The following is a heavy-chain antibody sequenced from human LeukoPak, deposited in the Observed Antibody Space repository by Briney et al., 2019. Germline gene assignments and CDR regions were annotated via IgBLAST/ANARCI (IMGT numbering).Heavy chain of an antibody. Sequence: GGSQRLSCAASGFTFSSYAMRWVRQAPGKGLEWVAVISYDGSNKYYADSVKGRFTISRDNSKNTLYLQMNSLRAEDTAVYYCARAFLYCSGGSCSYYFDYWGQGTLVTVSS. V-gene: IGHV3-30*04. CDR3: ARAFLYCSGGSCSYYFDY. CDR1: GFTFSSYA. D-gene: IGHD2-15*01. CDR2: ISYDGSNK. J-gene: IGHJ4*02.